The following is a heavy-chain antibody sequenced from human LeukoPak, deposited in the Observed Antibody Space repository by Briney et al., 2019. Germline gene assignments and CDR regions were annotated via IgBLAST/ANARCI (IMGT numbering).Heavy chain of an antibody. CDR2: INHSGST. CDR3: ARVRFLEWLLTGWYFDY. V-gene: IGHV4-34*01. Sequence: SETLSLTCAVYGGSFSGYYWSWIRQPPGKGLEWIGEINHSGSTNYNPSLKSRVTISVDTSKNQFSLKLSSVTAADTAVYYCARVRFLEWLLTGWYFDYWGQGTLVTVSS. D-gene: IGHD3-3*01. CDR1: GGSFSGYY. J-gene: IGHJ4*02.